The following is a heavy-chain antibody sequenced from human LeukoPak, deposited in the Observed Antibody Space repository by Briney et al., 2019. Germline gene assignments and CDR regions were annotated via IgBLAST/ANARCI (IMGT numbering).Heavy chain of an antibody. CDR1: GYTFTSYG. V-gene: IGHV1-18*01. J-gene: IGHJ6*02. Sequence: ASVKVSCKASGYTFTSYGISWVRQAPGQGLEWMGWISAYNGNTNYAQQLQGRVTMTTDTSTSTAYMELRSLRSDDTAVYYCARYSSGWYGYYYYGMDVWGQGTTVTVSS. D-gene: IGHD6-19*01. CDR2: ISAYNGNT. CDR3: ARYSSGWYGYYYYGMDV.